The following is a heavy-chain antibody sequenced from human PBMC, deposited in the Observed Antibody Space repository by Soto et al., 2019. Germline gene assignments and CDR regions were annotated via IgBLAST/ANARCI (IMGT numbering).Heavy chain of an antibody. CDR2: INTSGGST. CDR3: AGEYYGSGSRGFWFDP. CDR1: GYTFTSNY. V-gene: IGHV1-46*01. D-gene: IGHD3-10*01. J-gene: IGHJ5*02. Sequence: SVKVSSEASGYTFTSNYMHSVRQAPEQGLEWIRIINTSGGSTSYAQKYQGRVTMTRDTSTSTVYMELSSLRSEDTAVYYCAGEYYGSGSRGFWFDPWGQGTLVTVSS.